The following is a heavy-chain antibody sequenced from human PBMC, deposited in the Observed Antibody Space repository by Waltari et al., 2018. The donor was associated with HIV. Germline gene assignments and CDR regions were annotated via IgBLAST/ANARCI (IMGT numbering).Heavy chain of an antibody. V-gene: IGHV3-7*01. CDR3: ARVYSSSSGRALDS. CDR2: IKQDGSEK. J-gene: IGHJ5*01. D-gene: IGHD6-19*01. Sequence: SLRLSCAASGFTFSSYWMSWVRQAPGKGLEWVANIKQDGSEKYYVDSVKGRFTMSRDNAKNSLYLQMNSPRAEDTAVYYCARVYSSSSGRALDSWGQGTLVTVSS. CDR1: GFTFSSYW.